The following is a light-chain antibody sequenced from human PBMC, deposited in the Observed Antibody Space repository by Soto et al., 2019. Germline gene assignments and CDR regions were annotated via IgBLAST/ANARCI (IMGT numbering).Light chain of an antibody. Sequence: DILLTQFSGYPFLSPGERTNLSCRASPGVNTKYLAWYQHKSGQTPRLLIYATSTRAAGVPDRFSGSGSGTDFTLIISGLEPEDFGMYYCHQSGSSPTFGQGTKVDIK. V-gene: IGKV3-20*01. CDR2: ATS. J-gene: IGKJ1*01. CDR3: HQSGSSPT. CDR1: PGVNTKY.